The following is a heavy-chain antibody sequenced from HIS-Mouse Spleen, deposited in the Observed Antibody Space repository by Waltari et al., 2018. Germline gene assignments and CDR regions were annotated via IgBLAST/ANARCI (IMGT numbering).Heavy chain of an antibody. D-gene: IGHD6-13*01. Sequence: QLQLQESGPGLVKPSETLSLTCTVSGGSISSSSYYWGWFRQPPGKGLEWIGSIYYSGSTCYTPSLKSRVTISVDTSKNQFSLKLSSVTAADTAVYYCARESPYSSSWYDWYFDLWGRGTLVTVSS. V-gene: IGHV4-39*07. CDR2: IYYSGST. CDR1: GGSISSSSYY. J-gene: IGHJ2*01. CDR3: ARESPYSSSWYDWYFDL.